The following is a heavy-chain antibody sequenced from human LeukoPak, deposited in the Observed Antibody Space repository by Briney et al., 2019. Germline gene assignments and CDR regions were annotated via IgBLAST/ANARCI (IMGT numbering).Heavy chain of an antibody. CDR3: ARWPVTGDDAFDI. CDR2: INPNSGST. CDR1: AYTFTGYY. D-gene: IGHD7-27*01. V-gene: IGHV1-2*02. J-gene: IGHJ3*02. Sequence: ASVKVSCKASAYTFTGYYIHWVRQAPGQGLEWMGWINPNSGSTKYAQRFQGRVTMTRDTSISTAYMELSRLTSDDTAVYHCARWPVTGDDAFDIWGQGTMVTVSS.